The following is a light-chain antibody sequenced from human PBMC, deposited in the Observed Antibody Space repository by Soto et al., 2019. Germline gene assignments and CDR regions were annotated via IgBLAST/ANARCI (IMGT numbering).Light chain of an antibody. CDR3: QQYDSYSS. Sequence: DIQMTQSPSTLSASAGDRVTITCRASQTINQYLAWYQQKPGKAPKLLIYTASSLKSGVPSRFSGSGSGTEFTLTISSLQPDDFATYYCQQYDSYSSFGPGTKVDVK. CDR2: TAS. J-gene: IGKJ3*01. CDR1: QTINQY. V-gene: IGKV1-5*03.